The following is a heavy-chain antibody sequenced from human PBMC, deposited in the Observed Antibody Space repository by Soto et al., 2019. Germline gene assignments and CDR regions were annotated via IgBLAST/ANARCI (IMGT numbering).Heavy chain of an antibody. V-gene: IGHV4-59*01. D-gene: IGHD2-2*01. J-gene: IGHJ6*03. CDR1: GGSFSGYY. CDR2: IYYSGST. Sequence: SETLSLTCAVYGGSFSGYYWSWIRQPPGKGLEWIGYIYYSGSTNYNPSLKSRVTISVDTSKNQFSLKLSSVTAADTAVYYCARELVDIVVVPAAIGDYYYYYYMDVWGKGTTVTVSS. CDR3: ARELVDIVVVPAAIGDYYYYYYMDV.